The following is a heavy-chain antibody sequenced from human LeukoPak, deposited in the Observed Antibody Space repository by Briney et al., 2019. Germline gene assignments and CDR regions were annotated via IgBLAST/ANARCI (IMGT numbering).Heavy chain of an antibody. D-gene: IGHD2-2*01. V-gene: IGHV3-23*01. CDR3: AKATGDIVVVPAAVDY. Sequence: GGSLRLSCAASGFTFSSYAMSWVRQAPGKGLEWVSAISGSGGSTYYADSVKGRFTISRDNSKNTLYLQMNSLRAEDTAVYYCAKATGDIVVVPAAVDYWGQGTLVTVSS. CDR2: ISGSGGST. CDR1: GFTFSSYA. J-gene: IGHJ4*02.